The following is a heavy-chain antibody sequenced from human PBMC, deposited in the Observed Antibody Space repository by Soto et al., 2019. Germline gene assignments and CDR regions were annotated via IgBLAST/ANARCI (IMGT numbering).Heavy chain of an antibody. CDR3: AREEYSRSVTGYFDY. J-gene: IGHJ4*02. D-gene: IGHD4-4*01. CDR1: GGSISSGGYY. V-gene: IGHV4-31*03. Sequence: QVQLQESGPGLVKPSQTLSLTCTVSGGSISSGGYYWSWIRQHPGKGLEWIGYIYYSGSTYYNPSLKSRVTISVDTSKNQFSLKLSSVTAADTAVYYCAREEYSRSVTGYFDYWGQGTLVTVSS. CDR2: IYYSGST.